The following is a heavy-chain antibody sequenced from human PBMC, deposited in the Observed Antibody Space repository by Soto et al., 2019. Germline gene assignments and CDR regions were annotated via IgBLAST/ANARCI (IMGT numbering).Heavy chain of an antibody. J-gene: IGHJ4*01. D-gene: IGHD1-26*01. V-gene: IGHV3-15*07. CDR2: IRSKVHGETT. CDR1: GFDFNNAW. Sequence: GGSLRLSCAASGFDFNNAWINWVRQAPGKGLEWIGRIRSKVHGETTDFAVSVRGRFAITRDDSRNMVYMQMNALNTEDTAMYYCTTDSYTPTRVGRFDDWCLATRVTLSS. CDR3: TTDSYTPTRVGRFDD.